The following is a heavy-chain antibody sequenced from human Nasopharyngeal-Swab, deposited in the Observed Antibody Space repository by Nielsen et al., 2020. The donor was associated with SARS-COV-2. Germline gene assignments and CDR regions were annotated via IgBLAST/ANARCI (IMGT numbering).Heavy chain of an antibody. CDR1: GGTFSSYA. D-gene: IGHD1-26*01. J-gene: IGHJ3*02. CDR2: IIPIFGTA. Sequence: SSVTVSCQASGGTFSSYALSWVRQAPGQGLEWMGGIIPIFGTANYAQKFQGRVTITADESTSTAYMELSSLRSEDTAVYYCARGHTTLRRPPGPDAFDIWGQGTMVTVSS. V-gene: IGHV1-69*13. CDR3: ARGHTTLRRPPGPDAFDI.